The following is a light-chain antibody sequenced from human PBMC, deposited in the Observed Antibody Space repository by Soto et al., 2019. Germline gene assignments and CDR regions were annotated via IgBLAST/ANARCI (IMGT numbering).Light chain of an antibody. CDR1: QGIGVY. CDR3: QKYNSAPLT. J-gene: IGKJ4*01. CDR2: AAS. Sequence: GDRVSITCRASQGIGVYLAWFQQKPGNVPKLLIYAASTLQSGVPSRFSGSGSGTDFTLTISSLQPEDVATYYCQKYNSAPLTFGGGTKVEIK. V-gene: IGKV1-27*01.